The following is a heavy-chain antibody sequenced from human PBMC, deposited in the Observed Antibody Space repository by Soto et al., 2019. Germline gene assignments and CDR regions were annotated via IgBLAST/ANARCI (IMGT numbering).Heavy chain of an antibody. D-gene: IGHD2-2*01. CDR1: GFTFSTHS. V-gene: IGHV3-48*01. J-gene: IGHJ4*02. CDR2: ITSSSVT. Sequence: GGSLRLSCAASGFTFSTHSMNWVRQAPGKGLEWISYITSSSVTMYADSVKGRFTISRDNAKNSLYLQMSSLRVEDTAVYFCVGEVGFQLIYWGQGTLVTVSS. CDR3: VGEVGFQLIY.